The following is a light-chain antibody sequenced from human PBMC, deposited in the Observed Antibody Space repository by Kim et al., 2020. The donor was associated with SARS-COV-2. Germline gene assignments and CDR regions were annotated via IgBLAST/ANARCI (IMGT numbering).Light chain of an antibody. Sequence: SVGDRVTITCRASQSISSYLNWYQQKPGKAPKLLIYATSSLQSGVPSRFSGSGSGTDFTLTISSLQPEDFATYYCQQSYSTPQVTFGQGTRLEIK. CDR3: QQSYSTPQVT. CDR2: ATS. J-gene: IGKJ5*01. CDR1: QSISSY. V-gene: IGKV1-39*01.